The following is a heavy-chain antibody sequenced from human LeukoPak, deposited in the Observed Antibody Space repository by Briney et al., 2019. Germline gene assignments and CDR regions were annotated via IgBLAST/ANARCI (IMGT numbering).Heavy chain of an antibody. Sequence: ASVKVSCKASGGTFSSYAISWVRQAPGQGLEWKGGIIPIFGTANYAQKFQGRVTITADESTSTAYMELSSLRSEDTAVYYCARIASSEDGDDYWGQGTLVTVSS. CDR2: IIPIFGTA. CDR3: ARIASSEDGDDY. V-gene: IGHV1-69*13. D-gene: IGHD6-13*01. J-gene: IGHJ4*02. CDR1: GGTFSSYA.